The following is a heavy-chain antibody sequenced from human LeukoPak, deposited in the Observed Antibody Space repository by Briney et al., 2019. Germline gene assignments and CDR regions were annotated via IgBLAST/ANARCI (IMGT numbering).Heavy chain of an antibody. V-gene: IGHV1-69*13. J-gene: IGHJ3*02. Sequence: EASVKVSCKASGGTFSSYAISWVRQAPGQGLEWMGGIILIFGTANYAQKFQGRVTITADESTSTAYMELSSLRSEDTAVYYCARVGGGTTIFPLNAFDIWGQGTMVTVSS. CDR2: IILIFGTA. CDR1: GGTFSSYA. D-gene: IGHD3-3*01. CDR3: ARVGGGTTIFPLNAFDI.